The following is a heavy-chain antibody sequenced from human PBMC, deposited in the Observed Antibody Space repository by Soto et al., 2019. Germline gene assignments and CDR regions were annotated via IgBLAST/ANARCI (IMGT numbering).Heavy chain of an antibody. CDR3: AMGLGPEGFDY. Sequence: EVQLLESGGGLVQPGGSLRLSCAASGFTFSSYAMSWVRQAPGKGLEWVSAISGSDGSTYYADSVKGRFTISRDNSKNTLYLQINSLRAEDTAIYYCAMGLGPEGFDYWGQGTLVTVSS. V-gene: IGHV3-23*01. D-gene: IGHD6-19*01. CDR1: GFTFSSYA. CDR2: ISGSDGST. J-gene: IGHJ4*02.